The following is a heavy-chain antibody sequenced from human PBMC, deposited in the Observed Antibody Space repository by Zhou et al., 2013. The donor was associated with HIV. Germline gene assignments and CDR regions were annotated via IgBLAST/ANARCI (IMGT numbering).Heavy chain of an antibody. Sequence: QVQLVQSGAEVKKPGSSVKVSCKASGYTFTSHYIHWVRQAPAQGLEWMGIINPSGGSTTYAQRFQGRVAMTRDTSTSTVYMELSSLRSEDTAVYYCASITEPDYWGQGTLVTVSS. CDR3: ASITEPDY. J-gene: IGHJ4*02. CDR2: INPSGGST. CDR1: GYTFTSHY. V-gene: IGHV1-46*01.